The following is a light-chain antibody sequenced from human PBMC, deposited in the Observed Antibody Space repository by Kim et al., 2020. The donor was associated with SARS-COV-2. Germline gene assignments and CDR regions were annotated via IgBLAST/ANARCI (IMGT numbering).Light chain of an antibody. V-gene: IGKV3-15*01. CDR1: QSVSSN. J-gene: IGKJ4*01. CDR3: QNYNNWPYT. CDR2: GAS. Sequence: EIVMTQSPATLSVSPGESATLSCRASQSVSSNLAWYQQKPGQAPRLLIYGASTRAADIPARFSGSGAGTEFTLTISSLQSADFAVYYCQNYNNWPYTFGGGTKVDIK.